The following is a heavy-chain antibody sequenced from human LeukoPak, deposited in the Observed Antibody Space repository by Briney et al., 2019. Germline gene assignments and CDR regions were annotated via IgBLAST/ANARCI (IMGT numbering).Heavy chain of an antibody. CDR3: AKDIRPYSSGVDV. J-gene: IGHJ6*02. CDR2: IIPILGTA. V-gene: IGHV1-69*04. CDR1: GGTFSSYA. Sequence: SVSVSCKASGGTFSSYAISWVRQAPGQGLEWIGRIIPILGTANYAQKFQGRVTITADKSTSTAYMELSSLRSEDTDVYYCAKDIRPYSSGVDVWGQGTTVTVSS. D-gene: IGHD6-19*01.